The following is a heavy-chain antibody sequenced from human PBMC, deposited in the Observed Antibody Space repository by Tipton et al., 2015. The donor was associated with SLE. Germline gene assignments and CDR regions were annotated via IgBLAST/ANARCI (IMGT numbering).Heavy chain of an antibody. J-gene: IGHJ6*02. CDR1: GFTVSSNY. CDR3: AREQYNYYYGMDV. Sequence: SLRLSCAAPGFTVSSNYMSWVRQAPGKGLEWVSVIYSGGSTYYADSVKGRFTISRDNSKNTLYLQMNSLRAEDTAVYYCAREQYNYYYGMDVWGQGTTVTVSS. V-gene: IGHV3-66*01. D-gene: IGHD1-26*01. CDR2: IYSGGST.